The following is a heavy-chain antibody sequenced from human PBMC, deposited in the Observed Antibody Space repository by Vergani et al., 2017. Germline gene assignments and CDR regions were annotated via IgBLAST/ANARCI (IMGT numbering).Heavy chain of an antibody. D-gene: IGHD2-2*02. V-gene: IGHV1-69*02. Sequence: QVQLVQSGAEVKKPGSSVKVSCKASGGTFSSYTISWVRQAPGQGLEWMGRIIPILGIANYAQKVQGRVTITADKSTSTAYLELSSLRSEDTAVYYCARDGRGGYCSSTSCYNDYWGQGTLVTVSS. CDR2: IIPILGIA. CDR3: ARDGRGGYCSSTSCYNDY. CDR1: GGTFSSYT. J-gene: IGHJ4*02.